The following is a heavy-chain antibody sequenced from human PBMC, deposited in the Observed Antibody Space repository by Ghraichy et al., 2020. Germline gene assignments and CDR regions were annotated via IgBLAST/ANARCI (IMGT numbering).Heavy chain of an antibody. CDR1: GFIFSTYA. Sequence: GGSLRLSCAASGFIFSTYAMTWVRQAPGKGLEWVSTISGSGGSTYHADSAKGRLTISRDNSKNILYLQMNSLRAEDAAVYYCAKAFSNTSGSYFLAFDSWGHGSLVTVSS. CDR3: AKAFSNTSGSYFLAFDS. D-gene: IGHD3-10*01. CDR2: ISGSGGST. V-gene: IGHV3-23*01. J-gene: IGHJ4*01.